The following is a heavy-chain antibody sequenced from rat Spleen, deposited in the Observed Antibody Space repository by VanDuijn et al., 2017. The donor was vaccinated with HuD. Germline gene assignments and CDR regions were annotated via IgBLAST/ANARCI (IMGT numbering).Heavy chain of an antibody. CDR3: ARSVFDY. V-gene: IGHV5-7*01. Sequence: EVQLVESGGGLVQPGSSLKLSCAASGFTFSNYDMAWVRQAPTKGLEWVASINYDGSNTYYRDSVKGRFTISRDNAKSTLYLQMDSLKSEDTATYYCARSVFDYWGQGVMVTVSS. CDR2: INYDGSNT. CDR1: GFTFSNYD. J-gene: IGHJ2*01.